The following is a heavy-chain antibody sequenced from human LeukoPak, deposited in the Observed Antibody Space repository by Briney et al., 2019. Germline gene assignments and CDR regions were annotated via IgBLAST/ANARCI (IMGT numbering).Heavy chain of an antibody. V-gene: IGHV3-23*01. J-gene: IGHJ4*02. CDR1: GFTFSNYA. D-gene: IGHD2-8*02. CDR3: AKGCTGGACYSDY. CDR2: ISGSGAST. Sequence: GRSLRLSCAASGFTFSNYAMSWVRQAPGRGLEWVSGISGSGASTDYADSVKGRFTISRDNSKNTLSLQMHSLRAEDTAVYYCAKGCTGGACYSDYWGQGTLVTVSS.